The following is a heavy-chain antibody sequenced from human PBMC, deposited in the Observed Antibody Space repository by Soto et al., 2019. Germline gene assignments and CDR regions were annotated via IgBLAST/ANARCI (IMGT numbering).Heavy chain of an antibody. Sequence: GGSLRLSCAASGFTFSNAWMNWVRQAPGKGLEWVGRIKSKTAGGTTDYAAPVKGRFTTSRDDSKNTLYLQMNSLKTEDTAVYYCTTSITMIVVVSSGFDYWGQGTLVTVSS. CDR3: TTSITMIVVVSSGFDY. J-gene: IGHJ4*02. D-gene: IGHD3-22*01. CDR2: IKSKTAGGTT. CDR1: GFTFSNAW. V-gene: IGHV3-15*07.